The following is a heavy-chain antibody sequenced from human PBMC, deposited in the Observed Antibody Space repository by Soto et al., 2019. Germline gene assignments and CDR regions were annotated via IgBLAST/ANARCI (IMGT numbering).Heavy chain of an antibody. CDR3: ARWGLYSSSWYDY. V-gene: IGHV4-59*01. CDR1: GGSISSYY. Sequence: SETLSLTCTVSGGSISSYYWSWIRQPPGKGLEWIGYIYYSGSTNYNPSLKSRVTISVDTSKNQFSLKLSSVTAADTAVYYCARWGLYSSSWYDYWGQGTLVT. CDR2: IYYSGST. D-gene: IGHD6-13*01. J-gene: IGHJ4*02.